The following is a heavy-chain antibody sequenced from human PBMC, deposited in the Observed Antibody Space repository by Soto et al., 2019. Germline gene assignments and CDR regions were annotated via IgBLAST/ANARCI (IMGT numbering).Heavy chain of an antibody. CDR3: ARHITGTTLYYYYYGMDV. CDR2: IYPGDSDT. Sequence: GESLKISCKGSGYSFTSYWIGWVRQMPGKGLEWMGIIYPGDSDTRYSPSFRGQVTISADKSISTAYLQWSSLKASDTAMYYCARHITGTTLYYYYYGMDVWGQGTTVTVSS. CDR1: GYSFTSYW. V-gene: IGHV5-51*01. D-gene: IGHD1-7*01. J-gene: IGHJ6*02.